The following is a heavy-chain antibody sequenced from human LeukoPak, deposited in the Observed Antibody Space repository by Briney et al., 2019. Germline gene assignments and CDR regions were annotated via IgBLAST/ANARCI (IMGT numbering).Heavy chain of an antibody. CDR1: GGSISSYY. CDR3: ARLSVGLIDY. CDR2: IYYSGST. Sequence: PSETLSLTCTVSGGSISSYYWSWIRQPPGMGLEWIGYIYYSGSTNYNPSLKSRVTISVDTSKNQFSLKLSSVTAADTAVYYCARLSVGLIDYWGQGTLVTVSS. J-gene: IGHJ4*02. V-gene: IGHV4-59*08. D-gene: IGHD1-26*01.